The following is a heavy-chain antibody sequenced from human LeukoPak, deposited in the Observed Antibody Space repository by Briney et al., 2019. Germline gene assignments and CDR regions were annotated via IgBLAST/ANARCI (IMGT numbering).Heavy chain of an antibody. D-gene: IGHD3-22*01. CDR1: GDSVSSNSAA. V-gene: IGHV6-1*01. CDR2: TYYRSKWYN. J-gene: IGHJ4*02. Sequence: SQTLSLTCAISGDSVSSNSAAWNWIRQSPSRGLGWLGMTYYRSKWYNDYAISVKSRITINPDTSKNQFSLQLNSVTPDDTAVYYCVGGGYYDSSGYSLGVYWGQGTLVTVSS. CDR3: VGGGYYDSSGYSLGVY.